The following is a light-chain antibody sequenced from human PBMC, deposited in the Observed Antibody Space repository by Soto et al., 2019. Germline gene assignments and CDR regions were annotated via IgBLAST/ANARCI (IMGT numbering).Light chain of an antibody. CDR1: QSVSSN. CDR3: QQRSNWPPLIT. V-gene: IGKV3-11*01. J-gene: IGKJ5*01. Sequence: EIVMTQSPGTLSLSPGERVTLSCRASQSVSSNLAWYQQKPGQAPRLLIYDASTRATGIPARFSGSGSGTDFTLTISSLEPEDFALYYCQQRSNWPPLITYGQGTRLEI. CDR2: DAS.